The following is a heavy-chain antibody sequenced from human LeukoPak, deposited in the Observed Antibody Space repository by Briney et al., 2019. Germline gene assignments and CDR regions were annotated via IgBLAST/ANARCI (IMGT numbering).Heavy chain of an antibody. V-gene: IGHV3-74*01. CDR3: TRDQSTISTATYALDV. CDR1: GFTFSSYW. CDR2: IQSDGRTA. J-gene: IGHJ6*02. Sequence: PGGSLRLSCAASGFTFSSYWMHWVRQVPGKGPVWVPRIQSDGRTARYADSVQGRFTISRDNAKNTLYLQMNSLKAEDTAVYYCTRDQSTISTATYALDVWGQGTAVIVAS. D-gene: IGHD2-15*01.